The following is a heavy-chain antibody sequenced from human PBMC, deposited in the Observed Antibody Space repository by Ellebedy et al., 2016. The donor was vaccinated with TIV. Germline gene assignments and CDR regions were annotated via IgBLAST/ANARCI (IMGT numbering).Heavy chain of an antibody. V-gene: IGHV1-46*01. CDR2: TDPSGGST. J-gene: IGHJ4*02. Sequence: AASVKVSCKASGYTFSSNHMHWVRQAPGQGLEWMGITDPSGGSTNYAQKFQGRVTMTRDTSTSTVYMELSSLRSEDTAVYYCARRSSANALDYWGQGTLVTVSS. CDR3: ARRSSANALDY. CDR1: GYTFSSNH.